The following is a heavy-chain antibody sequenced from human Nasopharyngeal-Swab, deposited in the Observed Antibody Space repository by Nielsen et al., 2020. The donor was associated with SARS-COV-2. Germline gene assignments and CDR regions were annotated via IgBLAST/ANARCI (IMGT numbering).Heavy chain of an antibody. Sequence: SETLSLTCTVSGASITSNRYFWGWIRQSPGQGLEWIGNRYYSGSVYYNPSLKSRVTISLDTSKNQLSLHLTSVTAADTATYFCARGPPDYYDVSGYYAWGQGILVTVSS. J-gene: IGHJ5*02. D-gene: IGHD3-22*01. CDR3: ARGPPDYYDVSGYYA. V-gene: IGHV4-39*07. CDR1: GASITSNRYF. CDR2: RYYSGSV.